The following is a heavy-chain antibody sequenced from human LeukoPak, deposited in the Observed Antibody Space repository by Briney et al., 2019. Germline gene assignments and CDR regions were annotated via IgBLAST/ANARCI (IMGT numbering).Heavy chain of an antibody. CDR1: GGSISSGGYY. CDR2: IYYSGST. D-gene: IGHD2-2*01. CDR3: ARRERTSTSYYYYYMDV. Sequence: PSQTLSLTCTVSGGSISSGGYYWSWIRQHPGKGLEWIGYIYYSGSTYYNPSLKSRVTISVDTSKNQFSLKLNSVTAADTAVYYCARRERTSTSYYYYYMDVWGKETAVTVSS. V-gene: IGHV4-31*03. J-gene: IGHJ6*03.